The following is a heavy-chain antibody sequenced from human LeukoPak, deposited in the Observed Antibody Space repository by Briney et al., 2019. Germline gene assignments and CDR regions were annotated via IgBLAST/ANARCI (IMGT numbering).Heavy chain of an antibody. CDR2: ISGSGGST. Sequence: GGSLRLSCAASGFTFSSCAMSWVRQAPGKGLEWVSAISGSGGSTYYADSVKGRFTISRDNSKNTLYLQMNSLRAEDTAVYYCAKDSGYSYAYNWFDPWGQGTLVTVSS. V-gene: IGHV3-23*01. J-gene: IGHJ5*02. CDR3: AKDSGYSYAYNWFDP. CDR1: GFTFSSCA. D-gene: IGHD5-18*01.